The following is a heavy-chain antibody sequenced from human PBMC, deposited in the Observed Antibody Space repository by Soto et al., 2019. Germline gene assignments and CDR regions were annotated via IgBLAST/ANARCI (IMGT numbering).Heavy chain of an antibody. D-gene: IGHD2-8*01. CDR1: GGTISTYA. V-gene: IGHV1-69*12. CDR2: IIPIFRTP. CDR3: ARGDGDTNAFDI. J-gene: IGHJ3*02. Sequence: VLLVQSGAEVKQPGSSVKVSCKASGGTISTYAITWVRQAPGQGLEWVGGIIPIFRTPNYAQNLQGRVTITADESTSTAYMELSNLRSEDTAVYYGARGDGDTNAFDIWGQGTVVTVSS.